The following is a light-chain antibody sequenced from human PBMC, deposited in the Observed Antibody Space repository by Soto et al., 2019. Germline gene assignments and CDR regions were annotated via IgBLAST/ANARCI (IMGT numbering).Light chain of an antibody. Sequence: DIQMTQSPSTLSXXVXXXXTXXXRASESISSWLAWYQQKPGKAPKLLIYDASSLESGVPSRFSGSGSGTEFTLTISSLQPDDFATYYCQQYNSYSWTFGQGTKVDIK. V-gene: IGKV1-5*01. J-gene: IGKJ1*01. CDR1: ESISSW. CDR2: DAS. CDR3: QQYNSYSWT.